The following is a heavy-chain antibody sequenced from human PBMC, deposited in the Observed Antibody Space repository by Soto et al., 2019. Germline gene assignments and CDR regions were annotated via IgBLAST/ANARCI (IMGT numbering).Heavy chain of an antibody. CDR3: ARSDSSSWAINWFDP. Sequence: SETLSLTCTVSGGSISSYYWSWIRQPPGKGLEWIGYIYYSGSTNYNPSLKSRVTISVDTSKNQFSLKLSSVTAADTAVYYCARSDSSSWAINWFDPWGQGTLVTVSS. CDR2: IYYSGST. V-gene: IGHV4-59*01. CDR1: GGSISSYY. J-gene: IGHJ5*02. D-gene: IGHD6-13*01.